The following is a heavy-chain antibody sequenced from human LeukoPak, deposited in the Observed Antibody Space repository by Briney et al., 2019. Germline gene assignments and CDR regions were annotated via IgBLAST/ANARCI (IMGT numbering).Heavy chain of an antibody. CDR3: ARETTIFGVADY. CDR2: ISYDGSNK. CDR1: GFTVSSNY. Sequence: GGSLRLSCAASGFTVSSNYMSWVRQAPGKGLEWVAVISYDGSNKYYADSVKGRFTISRDNSKNTLYLQMNSLRAEDTAVYYCARETTIFGVADYWGQGTLVTVSS. V-gene: IGHV3-30-3*01. J-gene: IGHJ4*02. D-gene: IGHD3-3*01.